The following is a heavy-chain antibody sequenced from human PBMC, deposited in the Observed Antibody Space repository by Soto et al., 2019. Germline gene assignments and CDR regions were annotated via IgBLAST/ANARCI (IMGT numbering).Heavy chain of an antibody. J-gene: IGHJ5*02. CDR2: INHSGST. CDR1: GGSFIGYY. Sequence: PSETLSLTCAVYGGSFIGYYCSCIRHPPFKWLEWIVEINHSGSTNYNPSLKSRVTISVDTSKNQFSLKLSSVTAADTAVYYCARARCYPGVSITIFGVVITRQHPFDPWGQGTLVTVSS. CDR3: ARARCYPGVSITIFGVVITRQHPFDP. V-gene: IGHV4-34*01. D-gene: IGHD3-3*01.